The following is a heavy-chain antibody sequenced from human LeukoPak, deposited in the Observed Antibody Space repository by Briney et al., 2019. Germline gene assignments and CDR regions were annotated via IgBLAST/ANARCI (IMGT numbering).Heavy chain of an antibody. CDR2: ISPYNGNT. D-gene: IGHD2-2*01. CDR3: AREEGDIVVVPAAGGETHGALGWFDP. Sequence: GASVTVSCKASGYTFISYGFTWVRQAPGQGLEWMGWISPYNGNTKYAQNLQGRVTMTTETSTSTAYMELRSLRSDDTAVYYCAREEGDIVVVPAAGGETHGALGWFDPWGQGTLVTVSS. V-gene: IGHV1-18*01. CDR1: GYTFISYG. J-gene: IGHJ5*02.